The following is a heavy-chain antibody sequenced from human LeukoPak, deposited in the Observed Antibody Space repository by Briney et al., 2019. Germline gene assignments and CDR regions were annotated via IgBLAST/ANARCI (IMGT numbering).Heavy chain of an antibody. V-gene: IGHV3-30*02. CDR2: IRYDGSNK. Sequence: GGSLRLSCAASGFTFSNFGMHWVRQAPGKGLEWVAFIRYDGSNKYYTDSVKGRFTISRDNSKNTLYLQMNSLRGEDTAVYYCAKDGDTMSGTYYYDMDVWGKGTTVTVSS. D-gene: IGHD1-26*01. CDR1: GFTFSNFG. J-gene: IGHJ6*03. CDR3: AKDGDTMSGTYYYDMDV.